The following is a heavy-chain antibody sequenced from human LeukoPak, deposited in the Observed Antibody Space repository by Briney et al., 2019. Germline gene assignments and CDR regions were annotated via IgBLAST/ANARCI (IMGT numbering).Heavy chain of an antibody. V-gene: IGHV3-15*01. J-gene: IGHJ4*02. CDR3: TTDGVGVEGATYDN. D-gene: IGHD1-26*01. Sequence: GGSLRLSCAASGFTVSSNYMSWVRQAPGRGLEWVGRIKAKAHGGTIEYAAPVKGRFTISRDDSKNTLYLQMNSLKTEDTAVYYCTTDGVGVEGATYDNWGQGTLVSVSS. CDR1: GFTVSSNY. CDR2: IKAKAHGGTI.